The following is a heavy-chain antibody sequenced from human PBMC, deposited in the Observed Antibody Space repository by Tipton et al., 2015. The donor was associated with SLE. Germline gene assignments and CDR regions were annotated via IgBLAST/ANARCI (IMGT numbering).Heavy chain of an antibody. CDR1: GGSISSSSYY. D-gene: IGHD3-10*01. V-gene: IGHV4-39*07. CDR2: IYYSGST. J-gene: IGHJ4*02. Sequence: LRLSCTVSGGSISSSSYYWGWIRQPPGKGLEWIGSIYYSGSTYYNPSLKSRVTISVDTSKNQFSLKLSSVTAADTAVYYCASSSYYYGSGSPFDYWGQGTLVTVSS. CDR3: ASSSYYYGSGSPFDY.